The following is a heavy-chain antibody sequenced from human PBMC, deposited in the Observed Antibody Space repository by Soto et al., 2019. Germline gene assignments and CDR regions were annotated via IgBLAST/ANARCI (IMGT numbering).Heavy chain of an antibody. J-gene: IGHJ5*02. CDR3: ARIGPDCSSTSCYVANWFDP. V-gene: IGHV1-3*01. CDR2: INAGNGNT. Sequence: ASVKVSCKASGYTFTSYAMHCVRQAPGQRLEWMGWINAGNGNTKYSQKFQGRVTITRDTSASTAYMELSSLRSEDTAVYYCARIGPDCSSTSCYVANWFDPWGQGTLVTVS. D-gene: IGHD2-2*01. CDR1: GYTFTSYA.